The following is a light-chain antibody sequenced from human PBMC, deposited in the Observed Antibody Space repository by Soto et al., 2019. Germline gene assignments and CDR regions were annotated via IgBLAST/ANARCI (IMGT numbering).Light chain of an antibody. Sequence: EIVMTQSPASLSVSPGERVTLSCRAGQGVTTNFAWYQQKSGQSPRLLIYDVSTRATGVPARFSGTGSETDFTLTISGLQSEDSAVYSCQQYNNWPFSFGQGTRLEIK. CDR1: QGVTTN. CDR3: QQYNNWPFS. V-gene: IGKV3-15*01. CDR2: DVS. J-gene: IGKJ5*01.